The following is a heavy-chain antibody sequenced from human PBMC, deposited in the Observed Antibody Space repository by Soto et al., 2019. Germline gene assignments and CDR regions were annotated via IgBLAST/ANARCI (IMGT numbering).Heavy chain of an antibody. D-gene: IGHD3-3*01. Sequence: GGSLRLSCTASGLTFSGYEMNWVRQAPGKGLEWVSSISGSGSSISYADSVRGRFIITRDNAENSLYLQMNSLRAEDTAVYYCARFGYDFWSGYYSAYGMDVWGQGTTVTVSS. CDR3: ARFGYDFWSGYYSAYGMDV. CDR2: ISGSGSSI. CDR1: GLTFSGYE. V-gene: IGHV3-48*03. J-gene: IGHJ6*02.